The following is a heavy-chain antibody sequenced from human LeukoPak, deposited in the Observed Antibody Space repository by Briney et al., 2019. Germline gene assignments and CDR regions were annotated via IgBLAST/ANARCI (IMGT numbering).Heavy chain of an antibody. J-gene: IGHJ6*02. V-gene: IGHV3-13*01. CDR2: IGTAGDT. Sequence: GGSLRLSCAASGFTFSSYDMHWVRQATGKGLEWVSAIGTAGDTYYPGSVKGRFTISRENAKNSLYLQVNSLRAGDTAVYYCARGLLAGDFNYYYYGMDVWGQGTTVIVSS. CDR3: ARGLLAGDFNYYYYGMDV. D-gene: IGHD2-21*02. CDR1: GFTFSSYD.